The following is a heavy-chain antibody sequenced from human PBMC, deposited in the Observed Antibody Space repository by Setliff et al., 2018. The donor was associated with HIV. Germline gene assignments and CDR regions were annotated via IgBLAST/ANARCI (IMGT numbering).Heavy chain of an antibody. Sequence: PSETLSLTCTVSGDSFSSNTNHWGWIRQPPGKGLEWIGNIFHSGTTYYNPSLKSRVTIAIDTSKNQFSLKLSSVTAADTAVNYCVGSSWPRLYYFDYWGQGTLVTVSS. J-gene: IGHJ4*02. CDR2: IFHSGTT. CDR1: GDSFSSNTNH. CDR3: VGSSWPRLYYFDY. V-gene: IGHV4-39*07. D-gene: IGHD6-13*01.